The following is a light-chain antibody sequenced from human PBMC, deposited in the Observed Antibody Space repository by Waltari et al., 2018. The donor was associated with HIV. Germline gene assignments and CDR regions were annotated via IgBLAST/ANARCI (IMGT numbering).Light chain of an antibody. Sequence: QSVLTQPPSASGTPGQRVTISCYGRSANLGRNSVSWYQPLPGPAPKHPSYNNSQRPSGVPDRFSGSKSGTSASLAISGLQSEDEAEYFCAAWDDSLTGPYVFGTGTKVTVL. CDR2: NNS. CDR1: SANLGRNS. J-gene: IGLJ1*01. CDR3: AAWDDSLTGPYV. V-gene: IGLV1-44*01.